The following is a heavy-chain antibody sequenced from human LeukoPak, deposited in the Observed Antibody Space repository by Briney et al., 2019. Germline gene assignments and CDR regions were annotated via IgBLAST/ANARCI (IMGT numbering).Heavy chain of an antibody. Sequence: GASVKVSCKASGYTFTSYYMHWVRQAPGQGLEWMGIINPSGGSTSYAQKFQGRVTMTRDASTSTVYTELSSLRSEDTAVYYCASSSSGRGGDYWGQGTLVTVSS. V-gene: IGHV1-46*01. J-gene: IGHJ4*02. CDR3: ASSSSGRGGDY. CDR1: GYTFTSYY. CDR2: INPSGGST. D-gene: IGHD3-22*01.